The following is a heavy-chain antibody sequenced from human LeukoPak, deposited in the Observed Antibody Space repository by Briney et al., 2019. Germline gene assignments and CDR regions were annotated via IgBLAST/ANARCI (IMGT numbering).Heavy chain of an antibody. D-gene: IGHD4-11*01. V-gene: IGHV3-20*04. J-gene: IGHJ5*02. CDR2: INWNGGST. CDR3: ARDLSGRAVTIWFDP. CDR1: GFTFDDYG. Sequence: PGGSLRLSCAVSGFTFDDYGMSWVRQAPGKGLEWVSGINWNGGSTGYADSVKGRFTISRDNAKNSLYLQMNSLRAEDTALYYCARDLSGRAVTIWFDPWGQGTLVTVSS.